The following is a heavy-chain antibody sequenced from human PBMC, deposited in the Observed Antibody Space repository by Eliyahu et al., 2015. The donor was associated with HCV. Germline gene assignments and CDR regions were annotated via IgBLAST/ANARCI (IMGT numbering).Heavy chain of an antibody. CDR3: ARPSGSYHGRXDY. J-gene: IGHJ4*02. CDR2: INPSGGST. CDR1: GYTFTSYY. D-gene: IGHD1-26*01. Sequence: QVQLVQSGAEXKKPGASVKVSCKASGYTFTSYYMHWVRXAPGQGLEWMGIINPSGGSTSYAQKXQGRXTMTRDASTSTVYMELSSLRSEDTAVYYCARPSGSYHGRXDYWGQGTXVTVSS. V-gene: IGHV1-46*01.